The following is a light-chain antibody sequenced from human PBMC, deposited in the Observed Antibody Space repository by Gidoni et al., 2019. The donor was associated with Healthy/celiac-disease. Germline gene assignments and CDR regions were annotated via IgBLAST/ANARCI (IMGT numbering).Light chain of an antibody. CDR2: GAS. CDR1: QSVSSSY. Sequence: EIVLTQSPGTLSLSPGERATLSCRARQSVSSSYLAWYQQKPGQAPRLLIDGASSRATGIPDRFSGSGSGTDFTLTISRQEAEDFAVYYCQQYGSSPRTFGQGTKVEIK. J-gene: IGKJ1*01. V-gene: IGKV3-20*01. CDR3: QQYGSSPRT.